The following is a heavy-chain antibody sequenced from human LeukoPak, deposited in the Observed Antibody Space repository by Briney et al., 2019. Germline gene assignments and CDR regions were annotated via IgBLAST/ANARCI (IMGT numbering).Heavy chain of an antibody. CDR1: GYSFTSYW. J-gene: IGHJ4*02. CDR3: ARLHYYDILTGHYFDY. CDR2: IYPGDSDT. V-gene: IGHV5-51*01. Sequence: GESLKISCKGSGYSFTSYWIGWVRQMPGKGLEWMGIIYPGDSDTRYSPSFQGQVTISADKSISTAYLQWSSLKASDTAMYYCARLHYYDILTGHYFDYWGQGTLVTVSS. D-gene: IGHD3-9*01.